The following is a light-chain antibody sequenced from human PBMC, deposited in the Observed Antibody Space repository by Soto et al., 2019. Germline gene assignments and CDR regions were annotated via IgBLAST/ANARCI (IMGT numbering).Light chain of an antibody. Sequence: QSVLTQPASVSGSPGQSITISCTGTSSDVGGYNFVSWYQQHPGKAPKLMIYEVSNRPSGVSNRFSGSKSGNTASLTISGLQAEDEADYYCSSYTSSSTQVFGTGTKLTAL. CDR3: SSYTSSSTQV. J-gene: IGLJ1*01. CDR2: EVS. CDR1: SSDVGGYNF. V-gene: IGLV2-14*01.